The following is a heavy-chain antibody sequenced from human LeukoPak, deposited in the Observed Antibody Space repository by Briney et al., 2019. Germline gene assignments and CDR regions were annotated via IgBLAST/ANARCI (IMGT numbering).Heavy chain of an antibody. V-gene: IGHV3-74*01. CDR1: GFTFNNYW. CDR2: ISSDGRRT. CDR3: VREGGYSSGPDY. J-gene: IGHJ4*02. Sequence: GGSLRLSCAASGFTFNNYWMHWVRQAPGKGLVWVSRISSDGRRTTYADSVKGRFTISRDNAKNTLYLQMNSLRAEDTAVYYCVREGGYSSGPDYWGQGTLVTVSS. D-gene: IGHD6-19*01.